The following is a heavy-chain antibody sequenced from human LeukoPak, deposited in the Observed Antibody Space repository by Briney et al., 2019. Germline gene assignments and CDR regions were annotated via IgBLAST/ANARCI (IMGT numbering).Heavy chain of an antibody. J-gene: IGHJ6*03. D-gene: IGHD6-19*01. Sequence: GGSLRLSCAASGCTFSDYYMSWIRQAPGKGLEWVSYISSSGSTIYYADSVKGRFTISRDNAKNSLYLQMNSLRAEGTAVYYCASGGSGWYPSGDYMDVWGKGTTVTVSS. CDR3: ASGGSGWYPSGDYMDV. CDR2: ISSSGSTI. V-gene: IGHV3-11*01. CDR1: GCTFSDYY.